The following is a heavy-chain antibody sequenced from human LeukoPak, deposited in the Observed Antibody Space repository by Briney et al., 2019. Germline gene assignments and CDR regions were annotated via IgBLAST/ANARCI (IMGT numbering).Heavy chain of an antibody. D-gene: IGHD5-24*01. CDR2: INPSGGST. Sequence: ASVKVSCKASGYTFTSYYMHWVRQAPGQGLEWMGIINPSGGSTSYAQKFQGRVTMTRDTSTSTVYMELSSLRSEDTAVYYCATPRALRNGYNSGRNAFDIWGQGTMVTVSS. CDR1: GYTFTSYY. V-gene: IGHV1-46*01. CDR3: ATPRALRNGYNSGRNAFDI. J-gene: IGHJ3*02.